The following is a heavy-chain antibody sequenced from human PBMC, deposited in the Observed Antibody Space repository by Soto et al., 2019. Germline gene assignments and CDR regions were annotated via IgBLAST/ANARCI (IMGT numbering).Heavy chain of an antibody. Sequence: SVKVSCKASGGTFRNYAFSWVRQAPGQGLEWMGGIIPIFGKANYEQRFQGRLTITADESTSTAYMELNSLRSEDTAVYFCARDLYINWYYPLDSWGQGTLVTVSS. V-gene: IGHV1-69*13. CDR1: GGTFRNYA. D-gene: IGHD1-7*01. CDR2: IIPIFGKA. CDR3: ARDLYINWYYPLDS. J-gene: IGHJ4*02.